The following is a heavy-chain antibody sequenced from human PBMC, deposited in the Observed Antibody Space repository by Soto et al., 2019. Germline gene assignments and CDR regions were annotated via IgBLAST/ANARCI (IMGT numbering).Heavy chain of an antibody. J-gene: IGHJ6*02. CDR3: SRTIMGDYGMDV. V-gene: IGHV1-8*01. CDR2: MNPNSGNT. Sequence: QVQLVQSGAEVKKPGASAKVSCKASGYTFTSYDINWVRQATGQGLEWMGWMNPNSGNTGYAQKFQGRVTMSRNTSISTAYMELSSLRSEDTAVYYCSRTIMGDYGMDVWGQGTTVTVSS. CDR1: GYTFTSYD. D-gene: IGHD5-12*01.